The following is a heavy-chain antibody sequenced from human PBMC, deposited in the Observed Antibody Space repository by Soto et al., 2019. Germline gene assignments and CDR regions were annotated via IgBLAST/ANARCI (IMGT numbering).Heavy chain of an antibody. CDR1: GYSFTSYW. Sequence: GESLKISCKGSGYSFTSYWIGWVRQMPGKGLEWMGIIYPGDSDTRYSPSFQGQVTISADKSISTAYLQWSSLKASDTAMYYCARRIVVVPAARVNAFDIWGQGTMVTVSS. CDR3: ARRIVVVPAARVNAFDI. D-gene: IGHD2-2*01. V-gene: IGHV5-51*01. J-gene: IGHJ3*02. CDR2: IYPGDSDT.